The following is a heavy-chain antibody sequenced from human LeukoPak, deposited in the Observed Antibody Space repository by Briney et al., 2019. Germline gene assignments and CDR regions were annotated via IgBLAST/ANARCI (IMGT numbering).Heavy chain of an antibody. CDR2: INAGNGNT. J-gene: IGHJ4*02. CDR1: GYIFTSYA. D-gene: IGHD2-8*02. Sequence: ASVKVSCKASGYIFTSYAMHWVRQAPGQRLEWMGWINAGNGNTKYSQKFQGRVTITRDTSASTAYMELSSLRSEDTAVYYCARDSRGTAGGFDYWGQGTLVTVSS. CDR3: ARDSRGTAGGFDY. V-gene: IGHV1-3*01.